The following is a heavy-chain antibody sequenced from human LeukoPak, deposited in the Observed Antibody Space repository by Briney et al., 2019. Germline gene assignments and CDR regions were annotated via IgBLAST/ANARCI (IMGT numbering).Heavy chain of an antibody. D-gene: IGHD4-23*01. V-gene: IGHV5-51*01. Sequence: GESLKISCEGSGYSFTSYWIGWVRQMPGKGLEWMGIIYPGDSDTRYSPSFQGQVTISADKSISTAYLQWSSLKASDTAMYYCARRGLRWKTWASYYFDYWGQGTLVTVSS. CDR1: GYSFTSYW. J-gene: IGHJ4*02. CDR2: IYPGDSDT. CDR3: ARRGLRWKTWASYYFDY.